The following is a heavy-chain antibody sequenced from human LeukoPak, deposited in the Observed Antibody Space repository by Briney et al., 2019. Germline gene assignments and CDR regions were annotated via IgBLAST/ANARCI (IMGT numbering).Heavy chain of an antibody. J-gene: IGHJ4*02. CDR2: IKHSGSA. Sequence: SSETLSLTCAVSGGSFSGYYWTWIRQPPGKGLEWIGEIKHSGSANYNPSLMSRVTISLDTSKNHFSLNLSSVTAADTAVYYCARGQGTVTTHWGQGTLVTVSS. CDR1: GGSFSGYY. CDR3: ARGQGTVTTH. V-gene: IGHV4-34*01. D-gene: IGHD4-17*01.